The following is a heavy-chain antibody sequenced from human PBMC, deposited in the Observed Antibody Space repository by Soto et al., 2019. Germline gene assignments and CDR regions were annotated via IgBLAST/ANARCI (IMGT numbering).Heavy chain of an antibody. CDR3: ARERFLESES. CDR2: INPNSGAA. Sequence: ASVKVSCKASGYDFTGYYIHWVRQAPGQGLEWMGWINPNSGAADYAQKFQDRVTMTRDTSITTAYLELRRLRSDDTAIYYCARERFLESESWGQATLVTSPQ. V-gene: IGHV1-2*02. D-gene: IGHD3-3*01. J-gene: IGHJ5*02. CDR1: GYDFTGYY.